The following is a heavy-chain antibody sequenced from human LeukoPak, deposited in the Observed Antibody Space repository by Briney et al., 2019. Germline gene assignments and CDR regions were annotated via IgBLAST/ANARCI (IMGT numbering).Heavy chain of an antibody. J-gene: IGHJ6*02. CDR3: SRHYRRWEGLLLKYYYYGMDV. CDR1: GGSFSGYY. V-gene: IGHV4-34*01. Sequence: SETLSLTCAVYGGSFSGYYWSWIRQPPGKGLEWIGEINHSGSTNYNPSLKSRVTISVDTSKNQFSLKLSSVTAADTAVYYCSRHYRRWEGLLLKYYYYGMDVWGQGTTVTVSS. D-gene: IGHD1-26*01. CDR2: INHSGST.